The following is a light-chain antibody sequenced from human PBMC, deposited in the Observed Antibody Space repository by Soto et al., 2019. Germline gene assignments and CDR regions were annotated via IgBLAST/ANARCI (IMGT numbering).Light chain of an antibody. CDR2: WAS. Sequence: DIVLTQSPDSLTVSLGERATLNCRSSNNVFYSPDNKNYLAWYQQKPGQPPKLLIYWASTRESGVPDRFSCGGSGTYFNLTISSLQPEDVAVYYCQQYYDTRPTFGGGTKVEIK. CDR3: QQYYDTRPT. CDR1: NNVFYSPDNKNY. J-gene: IGKJ4*01. V-gene: IGKV4-1*01.